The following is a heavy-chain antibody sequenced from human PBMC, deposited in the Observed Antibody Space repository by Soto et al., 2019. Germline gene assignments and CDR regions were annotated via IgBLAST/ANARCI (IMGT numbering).Heavy chain of an antibody. J-gene: IGHJ5*02. CDR3: ARACIAAALFARPQRRQSKTRRLEKENWFDP. Sequence: QVQLQQWGAGLLKPSETLSLTCAVYGGSFSGYYWSWIRQPPGKGLEWIGEINHSGSTNYNPSLKSRVTISVDTSKNQFSLKLSSVTAADTAVYYCARACIAAALFARPQRRQSKTRRLEKENWFDPWGQGTLVTVSS. V-gene: IGHV4-34*01. D-gene: IGHD6-13*01. CDR2: INHSGST. CDR1: GGSFSGYY.